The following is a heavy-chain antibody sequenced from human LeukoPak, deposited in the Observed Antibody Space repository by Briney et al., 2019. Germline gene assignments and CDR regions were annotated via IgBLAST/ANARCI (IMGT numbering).Heavy chain of an antibody. J-gene: IGHJ6*03. CDR3: ARVRLPRDYSYMDV. V-gene: IGHV1-69*06. D-gene: IGHD4-11*01. CDR1: GGTFSKSD. CDR2: IIPIFGTA. Sequence: GASVKVSCKASGGTFSKSDISWVRQAPGQGREWIGGIIPIFGTANYAQKFQGRVTITADKSTSTAYMELSSLRSEDTAVYYCARVRLPRDYSYMDVWGKGTTVTVSS.